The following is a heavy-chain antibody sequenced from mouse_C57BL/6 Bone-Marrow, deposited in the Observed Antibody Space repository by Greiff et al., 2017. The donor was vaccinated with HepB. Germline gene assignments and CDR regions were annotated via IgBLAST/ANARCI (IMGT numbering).Heavy chain of an antibody. CDR1: GFTFSSYG. D-gene: IGHD3-2*02. V-gene: IGHV5-6*01. CDR3: ARQGSSGQFAY. CDR2: ISSGGSYT. J-gene: IGHJ3*01. Sequence: EVQGVESGGDLVKPGGSLKLSCAASGFTFSSYGMSWVRQTPDKRLEWVATISSGGSYTYYPDSVKGRFTISRDNAKNTLYLQMSSLKSEDTAMYYCARQGSSGQFAYWGQGTLVTVSA.